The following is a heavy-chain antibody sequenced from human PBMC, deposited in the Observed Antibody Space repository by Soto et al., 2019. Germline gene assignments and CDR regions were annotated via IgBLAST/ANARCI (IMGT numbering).Heavy chain of an antibody. CDR3: AKWIVGAMGGAFDI. J-gene: IGHJ3*02. D-gene: IGHD1-26*01. Sequence: GGSLRLSCAASGFTFSSYGMHWVRQAPGKGLEWVAVISYDGSNKYYADSVKGRFTISRDNSKNTLYLQMNSLRAEDTAVYYCAKWIVGAMGGAFDIWGPGTMVTVSS. CDR1: GFTFSSYG. V-gene: IGHV3-30*18. CDR2: ISYDGSNK.